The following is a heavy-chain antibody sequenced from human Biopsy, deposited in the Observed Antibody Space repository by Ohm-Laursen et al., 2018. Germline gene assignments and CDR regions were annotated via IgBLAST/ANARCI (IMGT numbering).Heavy chain of an antibody. D-gene: IGHD6-19*01. Sequence: TLSLTCTVSGDSVSSGSFYWTWIRQPPGQGLEYIGYIYERGSTANYNPSLESRVTMSVDMPKNQFSLKLSSVTAADTAIYYCARGMRSSGWPYFDSWGQGTLVTASS. V-gene: IGHV4-61*01. CDR2: IYERGSTA. CDR3: ARGMRSSGWPYFDS. J-gene: IGHJ4*02. CDR1: GDSVSSGSFY.